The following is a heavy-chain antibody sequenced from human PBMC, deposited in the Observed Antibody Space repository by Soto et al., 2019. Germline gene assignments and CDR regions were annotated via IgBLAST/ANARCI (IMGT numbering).Heavy chain of an antibody. Sequence: SSETLSLTCAVYGGFFSGFSWTWIRQSPGKTLEWIGEIGHRGNTNYNPSLRRRVTLSVDASKNQFSLNVRSVTAADAANYYCARSGKSGDNSLGLDYWRRGSQVTVCS. J-gene: IGHJ4*02. CDR3: ARSGKSGDNSLGLDY. CDR1: GGFFSGFS. D-gene: IGHD2-21*01. CDR2: IGHRGNT. V-gene: IGHV4-34*01.